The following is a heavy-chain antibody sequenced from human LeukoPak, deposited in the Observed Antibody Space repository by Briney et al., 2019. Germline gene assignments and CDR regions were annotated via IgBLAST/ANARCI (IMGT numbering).Heavy chain of an antibody. V-gene: IGHV4-59*01. D-gene: IGHD5-18*01. CDR2: IYYSGST. CDR1: GGSISSYY. Sequence: PSETLSLSCIGFGGSISSYYWSWLRQPPGKGLEWIGYIYYSGSTNYNPSLKSRVTISVDTSKNQFSLKLSSVTAADTAVYYCARETRLPYNWFDPWGQGTLVTVPS. J-gene: IGHJ5*02. CDR3: ARETRLPYNWFDP.